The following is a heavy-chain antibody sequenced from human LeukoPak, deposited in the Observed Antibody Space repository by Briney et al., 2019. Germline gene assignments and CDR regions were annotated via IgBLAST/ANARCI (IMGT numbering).Heavy chain of an antibody. CDR1: GYTFTSYG. Sequence: ASVKVSCKASGYTFTSYGISWVRQAPGKGLEWMGGFDPEDGETIYAQKFQGRVTMTEDTSTDTAYMELSSLRSEDTAVYYCAACGGDCYGPFDYWGQGTLVTVSS. D-gene: IGHD2-21*02. J-gene: IGHJ4*02. V-gene: IGHV1-24*01. CDR2: FDPEDGET. CDR3: AACGGDCYGPFDY.